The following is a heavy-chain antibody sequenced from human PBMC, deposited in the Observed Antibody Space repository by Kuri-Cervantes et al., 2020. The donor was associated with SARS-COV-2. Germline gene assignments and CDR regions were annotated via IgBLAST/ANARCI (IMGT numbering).Heavy chain of an antibody. CDR1: GDTFSSYA. D-gene: IGHD3/OR15-3a*01. Sequence: SVKVSCKASGDTFSSYAISWVRQAPGQGLEWMGGIIPIFGTTNYAQKFQGRVTITADKSTSTAYMELSSLRSEDTAVYYCARGYDFWNGYYDYWGQGTLVTVSS. J-gene: IGHJ4*02. V-gene: IGHV1-69*06. CDR2: IIPIFGTT. CDR3: ARGYDFWNGYYDY.